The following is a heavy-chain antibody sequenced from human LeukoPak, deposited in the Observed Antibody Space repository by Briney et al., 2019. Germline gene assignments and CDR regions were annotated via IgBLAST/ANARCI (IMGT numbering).Heavy chain of an antibody. V-gene: IGHV1-69*13. Sequence: SVKVSCKASGGTFGSYAISWVRQAPGPGLEWMGGIIPIFGTANYAQTFQGRVTITADESTSTAYMELSSLSSEDTAVYYCARSPYYYDSSGYYPPGDYWGQGTLVTVSS. CDR1: GGTFGSYA. J-gene: IGHJ4*02. CDR3: ARSPYYYDSSGYYPPGDY. CDR2: IIPIFGTA. D-gene: IGHD3-22*01.